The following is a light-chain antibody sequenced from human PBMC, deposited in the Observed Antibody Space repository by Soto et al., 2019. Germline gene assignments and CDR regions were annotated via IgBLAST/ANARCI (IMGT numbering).Light chain of an antibody. Sequence: EIVLTQSPGPLYLSPGERATLSCRASQRISNNYLSWYQQKPGQAPRVLIYLASTRATGIPDRFSGSVSGTDFTLTISRLEPEDFAVYYCQQYGDSPPSYTFGQGTKQDLK. CDR2: LAS. CDR3: QQYGDSPPSYT. CDR1: QRISNNY. V-gene: IGKV3-20*01. J-gene: IGKJ2*01.